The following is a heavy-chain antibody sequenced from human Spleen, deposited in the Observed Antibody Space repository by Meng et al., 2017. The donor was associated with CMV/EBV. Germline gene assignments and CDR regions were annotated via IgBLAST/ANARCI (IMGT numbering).Heavy chain of an antibody. CDR2: ITPNTGDT. D-gene: IGHD2-2*02. CDR1: SYSNYC. Sequence: SYSNYCVRWVRQAPGQGLEWMGWITPNTGDTNYAQGFQGRVTLTSDTSINTAFMELRSLTSEDTGVYYCARATENFVIRPPAILFDYWGQGTLVTVSS. V-gene: IGHV1-2*02. J-gene: IGHJ4*02. CDR3: ARATENFVIRPPAILFDY.